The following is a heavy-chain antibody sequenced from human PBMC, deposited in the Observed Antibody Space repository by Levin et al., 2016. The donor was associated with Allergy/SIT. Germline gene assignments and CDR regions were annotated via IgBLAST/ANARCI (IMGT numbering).Heavy chain of an antibody. D-gene: IGHD2-2*01. CDR3: ARRGFRVVVVPAAPFLDAFDI. Sequence: GESLKISCKGSGYSFTSYWIGWVRQMPGKGLEWMGIIYPGDSDTRYSPSFQGQVTISADKSISTAYLQWSSLKASDTAMYYCARRGFRVVVVPAAPFLDAFDIWGQGTMVTVSS. V-gene: IGHV5-51*01. CDR1: GYSFTSYW. J-gene: IGHJ3*02. CDR2: IYPGDSDT.